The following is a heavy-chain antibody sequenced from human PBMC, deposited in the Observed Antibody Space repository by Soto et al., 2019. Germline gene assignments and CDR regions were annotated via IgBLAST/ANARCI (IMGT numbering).Heavy chain of an antibody. Sequence: PGGSLRLSCTGSGFTFGDSAMSWFRQAPGKGLEWVSQIGGSGDSIHYADSVRDRFTVSRDNSKSTLYLQMTRLRPDDTALYYCAKRARDGYNSPIDDWGQGTLVTVSS. D-gene: IGHD5-12*01. CDR2: IGGSGDSI. J-gene: IGHJ4*02. CDR3: AKRARDGYNSPIDD. CDR1: GFTFGDSA. V-gene: IGHV3-23*01.